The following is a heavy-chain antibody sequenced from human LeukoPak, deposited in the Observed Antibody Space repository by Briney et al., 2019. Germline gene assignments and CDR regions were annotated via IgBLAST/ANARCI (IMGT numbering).Heavy chain of an antibody. D-gene: IGHD6-6*01. CDR2: ISAYNGNT. V-gene: IGHV1-18*01. CDR1: GYTFTNYG. Sequence: GASVKVSCKASGYTFTNYGISWVRQAPGQGLEWMGWISAYNGNTNYAQKFQGRVTMTTDTSTNTAYMGLRSLRSDTAMYFCARDLGLIAASYYFDFWGQGTLVTVSS. CDR3: ARDLGLIAASYYFDF. J-gene: IGHJ4*02.